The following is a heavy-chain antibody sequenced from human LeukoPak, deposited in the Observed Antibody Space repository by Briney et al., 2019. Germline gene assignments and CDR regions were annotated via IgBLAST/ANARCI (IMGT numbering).Heavy chain of an antibody. CDR2: INHSGST. J-gene: IGHJ3*02. V-gene: IGHV4-34*01. CDR1: GGSFSGYY. D-gene: IGHD3-3*01. CDR3: ARRASLWSGLSDAFDI. Sequence: SETLSLTCAVYGGSFSGYYWSWIRQPPGKGLEWIGEINHSGSTNYNPSLKSRATISVDTSKNQFSLKLSSVTAADTAVYYCARRASLWSGLSDAFDIWGQGTMVTVSS.